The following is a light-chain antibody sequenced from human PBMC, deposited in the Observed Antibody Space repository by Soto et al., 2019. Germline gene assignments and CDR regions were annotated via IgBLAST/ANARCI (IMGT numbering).Light chain of an antibody. J-gene: IGLJ1*01. CDR3: SSYTTSNTRQIV. V-gene: IGLV2-14*03. Sequence: QSVLTHPASVSGSPGQSITISCTGTSSDVGGYNYVSWYQHHPGKAPKLIIYDVTNRPSGVSNPFSGSKSGNTASLTISGLQPEDEADYYCSSYTTSNTRQIVFGTGTKVTVL. CDR1: SSDVGGYNY. CDR2: DVT.